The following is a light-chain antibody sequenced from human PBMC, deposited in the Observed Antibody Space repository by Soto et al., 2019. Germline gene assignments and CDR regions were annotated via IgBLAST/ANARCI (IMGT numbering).Light chain of an antibody. J-gene: IGKJ2*01. CDR1: RGIAGG. Sequence: DIQMTPSPSSVSASVGDTVTITCRARRGIAGGLAWYQQKPGKSPTPLIYGASTLKSGVPLRFSGSVSGTEFTLTISGLQPDDCATYFCQQSNSFPYTVGPGTKLQIK. V-gene: IGKV1-12*01. CDR3: QQSNSFPYT. CDR2: GAS.